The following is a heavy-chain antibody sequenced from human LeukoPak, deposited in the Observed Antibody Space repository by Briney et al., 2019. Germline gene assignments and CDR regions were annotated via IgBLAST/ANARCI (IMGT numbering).Heavy chain of an antibody. Sequence: PSETLSLTCTVSSASISAAGSYWTWIRQPPAKGLEWIGYIYANGNTYYNPSLESRVTISLERSKNQFSLELTSVIAADTAMYYCVRGSWCPDYWGQGTPVTVSS. V-gene: IGHV4-30-2*01. J-gene: IGHJ4*02. CDR1: SASISAAGSY. D-gene: IGHD4/OR15-4a*01. CDR3: VRGSWCPDY. CDR2: IYANGNT.